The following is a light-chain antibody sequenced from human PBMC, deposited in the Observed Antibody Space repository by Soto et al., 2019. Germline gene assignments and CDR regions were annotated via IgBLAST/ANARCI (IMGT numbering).Light chain of an antibody. CDR2: DAS. V-gene: IGKV3-11*01. J-gene: IGKJ3*01. Sequence: IVITQSPATLSLSPWEMATLSCRASQSVSSYLAGYQQKPGQAPRPLSYDASNRATGIPAMFSGSGSGTDCTRAISSLEPEDLAVEYFQQRSNWPPDFGPGTKVDIK. CDR3: QQRSNWPPD. CDR1: QSVSSY.